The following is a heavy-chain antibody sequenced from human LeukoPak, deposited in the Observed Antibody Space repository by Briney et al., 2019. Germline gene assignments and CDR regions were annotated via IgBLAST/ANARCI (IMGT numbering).Heavy chain of an antibody. CDR1: GYTFTGYY. CDR3: WVVAATCRDGYNLAHYYYYMDV. J-gene: IGHJ6*03. CDR2: INPNSGGT. V-gene: IGHV1-2*02. D-gene: IGHD5-24*01. Sequence: ASVKVSCKASGYTFTGYYMHWVRQAPGQGLEWMGWINPNSGGTNYAQKFQGRVTMTRDTSISTAYMELSRLRSDDTAVYYCWVVAATCRDGYNLAHYYYYMDVWGKGTTVTISS.